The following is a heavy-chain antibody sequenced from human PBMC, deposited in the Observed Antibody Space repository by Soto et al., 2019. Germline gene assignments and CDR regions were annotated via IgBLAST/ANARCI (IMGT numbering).Heavy chain of an antibody. J-gene: IGHJ4*02. D-gene: IGHD2-15*01. V-gene: IGHV3-74*01. CDR1: GYTFSSYW. CDR2: INTDGSST. Sequence: EVQLVESGGGLIQPGGSLRLSCAASGYTFSSYWMHWVRQAPGKGLVWVSRINTDGSSTSYADTVEGRFTISRDNAKNTIYLQMNSLRAEDTAVYYCTRGLGGGSCWGQGTLVTVSS. CDR3: TRGLGGGSC.